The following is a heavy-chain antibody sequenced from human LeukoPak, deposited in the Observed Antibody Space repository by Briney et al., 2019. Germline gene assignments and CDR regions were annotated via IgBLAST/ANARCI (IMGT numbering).Heavy chain of an antibody. CDR3: AKAFFDSSGYYSKFDY. Sequence: GGSLRLSCAASGFTFSSYAMHWVRQAPGKGLEWVSAISGSGGSTYYADSVKGRFTISRDNSKNTLYLQMNSLRAEDTAVYYCAKAFFDSSGYYSKFDYWGQGTLVTVSS. D-gene: IGHD3-22*01. CDR1: GFTFSSYA. CDR2: ISGSGGST. J-gene: IGHJ4*02. V-gene: IGHV3-23*01.